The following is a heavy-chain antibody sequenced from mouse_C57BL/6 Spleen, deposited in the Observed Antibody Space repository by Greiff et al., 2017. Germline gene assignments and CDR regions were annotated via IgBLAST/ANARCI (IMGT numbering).Heavy chain of an antibody. CDR3: VREYGGNSFSYAFAY. V-gene: IGHV1-82*01. J-gene: IGHJ3*01. CDR2: IYPGDGDT. D-gene: IGHD1-2*01. Sequence: QVQLQQSGPELVKPGASVKISCKASGYAFSSSWMNWVKQRPGKGLEWIGRIYPGDGDTNYNGKFKGKATLTADKSSSTAYMHLSSLTSEDSAVYFCVREYGGNSFSYAFAYWGQGTLVTVSA. CDR1: GYAFSSSW.